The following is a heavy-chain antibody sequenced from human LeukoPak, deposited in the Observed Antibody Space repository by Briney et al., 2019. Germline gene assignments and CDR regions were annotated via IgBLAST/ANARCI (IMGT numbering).Heavy chain of an antibody. Sequence: GGSLRLSCAASGFSVGTNYMTWVRQAPGKGLEWVSTIYDDNTYYADSVKGRFAISTDNSKNTLYLQMNSLRVEDTAVYFCAARKVRGVWFYLDYWGQGTLVTVSS. CDR2: IYDDNT. CDR1: GFSVGTNY. J-gene: IGHJ4*02. CDR3: AARKVRGVWFYLDY. D-gene: IGHD3-10*01. V-gene: IGHV3-53*01.